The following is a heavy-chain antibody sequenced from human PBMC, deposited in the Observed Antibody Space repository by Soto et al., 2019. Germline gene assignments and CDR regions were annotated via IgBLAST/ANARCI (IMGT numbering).Heavy chain of an antibody. CDR2: ISGSGDRT. Sequence: EVQLLESGGGLVQPGGSLRLSCAASGITISNYPMSWVRQAPGKGLDWVSGISGSGDRTYYADYAKGRFTISKDISRNSLSLQLDSLGVEDTAVYFCVKDDGGYPSTAPHWGQGTLGTVSS. V-gene: IGHV3-23*01. J-gene: IGHJ4*02. D-gene: IGHD3-22*01. CDR3: VKDDGGYPSTAPH. CDR1: GITISNYP.